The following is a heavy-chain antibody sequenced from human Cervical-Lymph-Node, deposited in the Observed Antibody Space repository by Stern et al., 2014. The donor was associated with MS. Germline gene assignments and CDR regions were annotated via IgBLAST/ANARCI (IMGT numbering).Heavy chain of an antibody. CDR3: ARERQQYCNSEGCSYWYFDL. CDR1: GGSVSSTNW. D-gene: IGHD2/OR15-2a*01. CDR2: IYHSAPY. V-gene: IGHV4-4*02. Sequence: QVQLQESGPGLVKPSGTLSLTCAVSGGSVSSTNWWSWVRQSPGKGLEWIGNIYHSAPYNSRPSTRCRVSISLANPKTPLSLHLTSVTAADTAVYYCARERQQYCNSEGCSYWYFDLWGRGTLVTVSS. J-gene: IGHJ2*01.